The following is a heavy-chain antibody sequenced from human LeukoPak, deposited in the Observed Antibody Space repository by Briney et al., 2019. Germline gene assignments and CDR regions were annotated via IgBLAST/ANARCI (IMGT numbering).Heavy chain of an antibody. CDR1: GFTFSLYW. Sequence: GGSLRLSCAASGFTFSLYWMLWVRQAPGKGLVWVSRIEGGGITTNYADLVKGRFTISRDNARNTVFLQMNSLRAEDTAVYYCARDPFSGAYIAAAGIEDYWGQGTLVTVSS. V-gene: IGHV3-74*01. CDR3: ARDPFSGAYIAAAGIEDY. J-gene: IGHJ4*02. D-gene: IGHD6-13*01. CDR2: IEGGGITT.